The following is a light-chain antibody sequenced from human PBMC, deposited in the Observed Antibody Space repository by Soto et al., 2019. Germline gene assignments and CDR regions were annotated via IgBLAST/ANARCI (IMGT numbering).Light chain of an antibody. CDR2: FAS. Sequence: DIQLTQSPSFLSASVGDRVIITCRASQGISAYLAWYQQKPGKAPKLLINFASTLQSGVPSRFSGGGSGTEFTLTISSLQPEDFATYYCQQLITYPITFGQGTRLDI. CDR3: QQLITYPIT. J-gene: IGKJ5*01. CDR1: QGISAY. V-gene: IGKV1-9*01.